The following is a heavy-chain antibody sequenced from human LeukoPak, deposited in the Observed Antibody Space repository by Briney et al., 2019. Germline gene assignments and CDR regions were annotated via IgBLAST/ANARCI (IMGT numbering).Heavy chain of an antibody. Sequence: ASVKVSCKPSGYTFTTCAVHWVRQAPGQRLEWMGWISAYNGNTNYAQKLQGRVTMTTDTSTSTAYMELRSLRSDDTAVYYCARGSSAVDYWGQGTLVTVSS. CDR3: ARGSSAVDY. CDR2: ISAYNGNT. CDR1: GYTFTTCA. J-gene: IGHJ4*02. D-gene: IGHD6-13*01. V-gene: IGHV1-18*01.